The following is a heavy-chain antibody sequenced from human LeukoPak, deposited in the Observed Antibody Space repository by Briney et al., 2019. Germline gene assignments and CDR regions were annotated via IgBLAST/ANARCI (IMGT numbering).Heavy chain of an antibody. CDR2: IYYSGST. CDR3: ARCGRTSAAAGTA. Sequence: SETLSLTCTVSGGSISSSSYYWGWIRQPPGKGLEWIGSIYYSGSTYYNPSLKSRVTISVDTSKNQFSLKLSSVTAADTAVYYCARCGRTSAAAGTAWGQGTLLTVSS. J-gene: IGHJ5*02. D-gene: IGHD6-13*01. V-gene: IGHV4-39*01. CDR1: GGSISSSSYY.